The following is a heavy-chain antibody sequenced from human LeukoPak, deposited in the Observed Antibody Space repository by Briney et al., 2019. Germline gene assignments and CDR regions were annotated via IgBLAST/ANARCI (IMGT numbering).Heavy chain of an antibody. CDR2: IIPIFGTA. CDR3: ARARDGVTTFDY. V-gene: IGHV1-69*13. J-gene: IGHJ4*02. D-gene: IGHD4-11*01. Sequence: ASVKVSCKASGGTFSSYAISWVRQAPGQGLEWMGGIIPIFGTANYAQKFQGRVTITADESTSTAYMELSSLRSEGTAVYYCARARDGVTTFDYWGQGTLVTVSS. CDR1: GGTFSSYA.